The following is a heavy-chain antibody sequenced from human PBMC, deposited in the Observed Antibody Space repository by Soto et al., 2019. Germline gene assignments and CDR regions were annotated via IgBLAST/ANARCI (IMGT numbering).Heavy chain of an antibody. Sequence: PSETLALTCTVSGGSISSGDYYWSWLRQPPGKGLEWIGYIYYSGSTYYNPSLKSRVTISVDTSKNQFSLKLSSVTAADTAVYYCARDRFGEFYGMDVWGQGTTVTVSS. D-gene: IGHD3-10*01. J-gene: IGHJ6*02. CDR2: IYYSGST. CDR1: GGSISSGDYY. CDR3: ARDRFGEFYGMDV. V-gene: IGHV4-30-4*01.